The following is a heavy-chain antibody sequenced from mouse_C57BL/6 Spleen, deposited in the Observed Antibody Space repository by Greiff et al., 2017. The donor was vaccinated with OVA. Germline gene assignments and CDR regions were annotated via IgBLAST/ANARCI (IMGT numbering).Heavy chain of an antibody. V-gene: IGHV2-2*01. D-gene: IGHD2-2*01. CDR1: GFSLTSYG. Sequence: VKLVESGPGLVQPSQSLSITCTVSGFSLTSYGVHWVRQSPGKGLEWLGVIWSGGSTDYNAAFISRLSISKDNSKSQVFFKMNSLQADDTAIYYCARKGGYGGPWFAYWGQGTLVTVSA. CDR2: IWSGGST. CDR3: ARKGGYGGPWFAY. J-gene: IGHJ3*01.